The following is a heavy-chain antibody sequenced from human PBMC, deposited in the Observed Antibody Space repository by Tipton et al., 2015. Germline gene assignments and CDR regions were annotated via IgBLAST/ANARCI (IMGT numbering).Heavy chain of an antibody. Sequence: TFSSYAMNWIRQPPGKGLEWIGSIYHSGSTYYNPSLESRVTISVDASKEQFSLRLRSVTAADTAVYYCARLPTVINTYDFDYWGQGTLVTVSS. D-gene: IGHD4-11*01. CDR2: IYHSGST. CDR1: TFSSYA. CDR3: ARLPTVINTYDFDY. V-gene: IGHV4-39*01. J-gene: IGHJ4*02.